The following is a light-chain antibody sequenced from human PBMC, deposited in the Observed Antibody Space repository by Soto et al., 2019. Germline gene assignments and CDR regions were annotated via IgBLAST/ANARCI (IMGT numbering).Light chain of an antibody. CDR3: SSYRSSNTVV. J-gene: IGLJ2*01. V-gene: IGLV2-14*01. CDR2: DVS. Sequence: QSALTQPASVSGSPGQSITISCTGTSSDVGGYNYVSWYQQHPGKAPKLMIYDVSNRPSGVSNRFSASKSGNTASLTISGLQAEDEADYYCSSYRSSNTVVFGGGTKLTVL. CDR1: SSDVGGYNY.